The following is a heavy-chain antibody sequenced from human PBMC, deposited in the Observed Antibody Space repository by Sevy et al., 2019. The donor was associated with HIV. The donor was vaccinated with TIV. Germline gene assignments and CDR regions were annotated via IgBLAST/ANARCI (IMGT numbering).Heavy chain of an antibody. J-gene: IGHJ4*02. CDR1: GFTFSANW. V-gene: IGHV3-7*01. CDR2: IRADGSDK. D-gene: IGHD3-16*01. CDR3: AHETFGRFES. Sequence: GGSLRLSCAASGFTFSANWMNWVRQAPGKGLEWVANIRADGSDKHYVDSVEGLFTISRDNAKNLLFLQMNSRRVEDTAVYYCAHETFGRFESWGQGTLVTVSS.